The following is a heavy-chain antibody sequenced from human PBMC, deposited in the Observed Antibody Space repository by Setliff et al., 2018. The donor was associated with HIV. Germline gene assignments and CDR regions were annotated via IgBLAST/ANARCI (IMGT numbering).Heavy chain of an antibody. Sequence: TSETLSLTCTVSGGSISNSVYYWSWIRQPPGKGLEWIGTIYYSGSTYYNPSLTSRVTISVDTSRNQFSLQLTSVTAADTAIYYCARQVSIPGVAITPVDYWGQGALVTVSS. CDR1: GGSISNSVYY. V-gene: IGHV4-39*07. CDR2: IYYSGST. D-gene: IGHD5-12*01. J-gene: IGHJ4*02. CDR3: ARQVSIPGVAITPVDY.